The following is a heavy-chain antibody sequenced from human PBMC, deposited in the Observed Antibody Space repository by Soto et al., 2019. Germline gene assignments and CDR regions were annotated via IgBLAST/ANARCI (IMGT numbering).Heavy chain of an antibody. CDR3: AREPSPGQYSFDY. CDR1: GFTFSSYG. CDR2: IWSDGSNK. J-gene: IGHJ4*02. Sequence: GGSLRLSCAASGFTFSSYGMHWVRQAPGKGLEWVAVIWSDGSNKYSADSVKGRFTISRDNSKNTLWLQMNSLRAEDTAVYYCAREPSPGQYSFDYWGQGTLVTVSS. V-gene: IGHV3-33*01.